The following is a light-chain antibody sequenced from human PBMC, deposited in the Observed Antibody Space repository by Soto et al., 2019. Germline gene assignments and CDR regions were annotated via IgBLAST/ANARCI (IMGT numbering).Light chain of an antibody. J-gene: IGLJ2*01. CDR2: SNN. CDR1: SSNIGSNT. CDR3: AAWDDSLNGSHVV. Sequence: QSVLTQPPSASGTPGQRVTISCSGSSSNIGSNTVNWYQQLPGTAPKLLIYSNNQRPSGVPDRFSGSKSGTSASLAISGLQSEDEADYYCAAWDDSLNGSHVVFGGGTKVTVL. V-gene: IGLV1-44*01.